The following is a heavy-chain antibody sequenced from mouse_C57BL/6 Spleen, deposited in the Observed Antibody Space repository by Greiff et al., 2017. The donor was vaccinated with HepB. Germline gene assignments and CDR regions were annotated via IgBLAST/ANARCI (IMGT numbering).Heavy chain of an antibody. CDR1: GYTFTEYT. Sequence: LVESGAELVKPGASVKLSCKASGYTFTEYTIHWVKQRSGQGLEWIGWFYPGSGSIKYNEKFKDKATLTADQSSSTVYMELSRLTSEDSAVYFCARHGDYYGSSPYWYFDVWGTGTTVTVSS. CDR3: ARHGDYYGSSPYWYFDV. CDR2: FYPGSGSI. V-gene: IGHV1-62-2*01. J-gene: IGHJ1*03. D-gene: IGHD1-1*01.